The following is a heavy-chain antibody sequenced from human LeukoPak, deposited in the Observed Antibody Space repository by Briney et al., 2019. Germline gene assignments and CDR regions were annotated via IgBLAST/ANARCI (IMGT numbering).Heavy chain of an antibody. D-gene: IGHD1-7*01. CDR3: ARSSDWNYYFDY. CDR2: IYHSGST. V-gene: IGHV4-38-2*01. J-gene: IGHJ4*02. CDR1: GYSISSGYY. Sequence: SETLSLTCAVSGYSISSGYYWGWIRQPPGKGLGWIGSIYHSGSTYYNPSLKSRVTISVDTSKNQFSLKLSSVTAADTAVYYCARSSDWNYYFDYWGQGTLVTVSS.